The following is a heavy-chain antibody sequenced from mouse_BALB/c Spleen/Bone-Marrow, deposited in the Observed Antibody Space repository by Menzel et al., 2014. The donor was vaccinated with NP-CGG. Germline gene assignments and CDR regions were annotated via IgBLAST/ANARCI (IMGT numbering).Heavy chain of an antibody. CDR1: GFTFSSFG. J-gene: IGHJ2*01. Sequence: EVMLVESGGGLVQPGGSRKLSCAASGFTFSSFGMHWVRQAPEKGLEWVAYISSGSSTTYYADTVMGRFTISRDNPKNTLFLQMTSLRSEETAMYYCARSGSSSGYFDYWGQGTTLTVSS. V-gene: IGHV5-17*02. CDR2: ISSGSSTT. CDR3: ARSGSSSGYFDY. D-gene: IGHD1-1*01.